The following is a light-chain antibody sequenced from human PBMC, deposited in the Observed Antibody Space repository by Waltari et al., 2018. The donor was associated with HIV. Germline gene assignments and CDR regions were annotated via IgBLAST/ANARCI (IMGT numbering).Light chain of an antibody. Sequence: QSALTQPASVSASPGQSMTISASGSSSDFVVYNYVSWYQQHPGGVPKVIIYEVFSRPSGVSNRFSGSRSGNTASLTISGLQIEDEADYYCTSFTKNDTLIFGAGTRVTVL. J-gene: IGLJ2*01. CDR1: SSDFVVYNY. CDR2: EVF. CDR3: TSFTKNDTLI. V-gene: IGLV2-14*01.